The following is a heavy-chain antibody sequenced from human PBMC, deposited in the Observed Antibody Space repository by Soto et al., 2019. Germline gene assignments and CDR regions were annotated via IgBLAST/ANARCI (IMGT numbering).Heavy chain of an antibody. D-gene: IGHD3-22*01. CDR1: GYTFTSYG. CDR3: ARGSDSSGYFPGMCDY. Sequence: EASVKVSCKASGYTFTSYGISWVRQAPGQGLEWMGWISAYNGNTNYAQKLQGRVTMTTDTSTSTAYMELRSLRSDDTAVYYCARGSDSSGYFPGMCDYWGQGTLVTVSS. J-gene: IGHJ4*02. CDR2: ISAYNGNT. V-gene: IGHV1-18*04.